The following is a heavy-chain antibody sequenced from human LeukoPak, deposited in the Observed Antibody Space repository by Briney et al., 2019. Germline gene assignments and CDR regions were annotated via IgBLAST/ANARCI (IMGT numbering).Heavy chain of an antibody. Sequence: PSETLSLTCTVSGGSISTSYWSWLRQPPGKGLEWIGYIYYTGSTNYNPSLKSRVTISVDTSKNQFSLKLSSVTAADTAVYYCARGEYGYSYAFDIWGQGTMVTVSS. CDR1: GGSISTSY. J-gene: IGHJ3*02. CDR2: IYYTGST. V-gene: IGHV4-59*08. CDR3: ARGEYGYSYAFDI. D-gene: IGHD5-18*01.